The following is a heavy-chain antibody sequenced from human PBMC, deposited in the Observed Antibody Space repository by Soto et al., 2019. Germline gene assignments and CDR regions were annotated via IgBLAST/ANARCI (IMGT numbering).Heavy chain of an antibody. V-gene: IGHV1-18*04. CDR2: ISAYNGNK. CDR1: GYMFTTYG. J-gene: IGHJ4*02. CDR3: ARTGGGMAARPLEY. D-gene: IGHD6-6*01. Sequence: GASVKVSCKTSGYMFTTYGISWVRQAPGQGLEWMAWISAYNGNKKYAQKFRGRVTMTTDTSTSTVSMELRSLTSDDTAIYYCARTGGGMAARPLEYWGTGTLVNASS.